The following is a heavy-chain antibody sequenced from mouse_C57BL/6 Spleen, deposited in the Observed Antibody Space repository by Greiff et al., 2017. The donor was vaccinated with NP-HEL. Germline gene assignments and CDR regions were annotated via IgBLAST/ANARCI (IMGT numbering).Heavy chain of an antibody. V-gene: IGHV5-16*01. J-gene: IGHJ1*03. CDR1: GFTFSDYY. CDR3: ARDLTTVVATRYFDV. Sequence: EVRLVESEGGLVQPGSSMKLSCTASGFTFSDYYMAWVRQVPEKGLEWVANINYDGSSTYYLDSLKSRFIISRDNAKNILYLQMSSLKSEDTATYYCARDLTTVVATRYFDVWGTGTTVTVSS. CDR2: INYDGSST. D-gene: IGHD1-1*01.